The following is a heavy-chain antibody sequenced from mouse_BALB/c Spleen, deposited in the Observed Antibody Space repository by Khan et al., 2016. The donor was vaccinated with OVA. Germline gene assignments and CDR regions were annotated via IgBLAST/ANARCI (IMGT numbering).Heavy chain of an antibody. CDR1: GYTLTNYG. CDR3: ARSNGNYWFAY. CDR2: INTSTGEP. D-gene: IGHD2-1*01. V-gene: IGHV9-3-1*01. Sequence: QIQLVQSGPELKKPGETVKISCKASGYTLTNYGMNWVKQAPGKGLKWMGWINTSTGEPTFADDFKGRFAFSLETSASTAYLQINNLKNEETATYFWARSNGNYWFAYWGQGTLVTVSA. J-gene: IGHJ3*01.